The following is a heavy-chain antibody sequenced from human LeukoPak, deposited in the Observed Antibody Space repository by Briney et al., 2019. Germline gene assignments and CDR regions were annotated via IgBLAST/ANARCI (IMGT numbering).Heavy chain of an antibody. V-gene: IGHV4-59*01. CDR2: IYYSGST. CDR3: ARVGYDSSGYYSLFDY. CDR1: GGSISSYY. Sequence: SETLSLTCTVSGGSISSYYWSWIRQPPGKGLEWIGYIYYSGSTNYNPSLKSRVTISVDTSKNQFSLKLSSVTAADTAVYYCARVGYDSSGYYSLFDYWGQGTLDTVSS. D-gene: IGHD3-22*01. J-gene: IGHJ4*02.